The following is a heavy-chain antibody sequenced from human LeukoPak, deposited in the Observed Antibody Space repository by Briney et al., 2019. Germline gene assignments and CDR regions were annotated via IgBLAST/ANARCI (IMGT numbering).Heavy chain of an antibody. J-gene: IGHJ4*02. CDR2: IMPVLGTT. V-gene: IGHV1-69*10. CDR1: GGTFDKLG. CDR3: AKDFWKRRGSSSTIFGY. D-gene: IGHD6-6*01. Sequence: SVKVSCKASGGTFDKLGITWVRKAPGQGLEWMGWIMPVLGTTNYAQKFQGRVRIIAETSSTTVYMELSSLRPEDTAVYYCAKDFWKRRGSSSTIFGYWGQGTLVTVSS.